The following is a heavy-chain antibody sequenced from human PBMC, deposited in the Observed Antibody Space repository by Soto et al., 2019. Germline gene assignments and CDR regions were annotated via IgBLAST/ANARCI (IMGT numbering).Heavy chain of an antibody. CDR3: ARGLHYDSISLDDS. CDR2: IIPILGIA. J-gene: IGHJ4*02. V-gene: IGHV1-69*02. Sequence: GASVKVSCKGSGYTFTSYIINWVRQAPGQGLEWMRRIIPILGIAIYAQKFQGRVTITADKSTSTAYMELSSLRSEDTAVYYCARGLHYDSISLDDSWGQGTLVTVSS. D-gene: IGHD3-22*01. CDR1: GYTFTSYI.